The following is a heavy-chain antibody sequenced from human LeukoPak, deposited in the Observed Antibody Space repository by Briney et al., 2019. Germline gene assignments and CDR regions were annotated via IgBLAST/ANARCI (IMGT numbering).Heavy chain of an antibody. D-gene: IGHD3-9*01. Sequence: SETLSLTCTVSGYSISSGYYWGWIRQPPGKGLEWIGSIYHSGRTFYNPSLKSRVTISVDTSKNQFSLKLSSVTAADTAVYYCARERRDILTGYSDAFDIWGQGTMVTVSS. CDR3: ARERRDILTGYSDAFDI. V-gene: IGHV4-38-2*02. J-gene: IGHJ3*02. CDR2: IYHSGRT. CDR1: GYSISSGYY.